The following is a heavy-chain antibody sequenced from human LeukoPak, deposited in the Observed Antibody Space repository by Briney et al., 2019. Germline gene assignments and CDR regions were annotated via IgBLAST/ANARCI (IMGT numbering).Heavy chain of an antibody. CDR1: GFTFSSYS. J-gene: IGHJ4*02. V-gene: IGHV3-21*04. CDR3: ARESTVTGGISYFDY. Sequence: GSLRLSCAASGFTFSSYSMNWVRQAPGKGLEWVSSISSSSSYIYYADSVKGLFTISRDNAKNSLYLQMDSLRADDTAVYCCARESTVTGGISYFDYWGQGTLVTVSS. CDR2: ISSSSSYI. D-gene: IGHD4-17*01.